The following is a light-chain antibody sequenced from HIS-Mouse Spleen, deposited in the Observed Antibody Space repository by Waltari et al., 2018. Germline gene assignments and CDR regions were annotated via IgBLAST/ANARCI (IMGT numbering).Light chain of an antibody. J-gene: IGKJ2*01. CDR3: QQRSNWPYT. V-gene: IGKV3-11*01. CDR2: DAS. Sequence: EIVLTQSPATLSLSPGERATLSRRASQSVSSYLAWYQQKPGQAPRLLIYDASNRATGIPARFSGSWSGTDFTLTISSLEPEDFAVYYCQQRSNWPYTFGQGTKLEIK. CDR1: QSVSSY.